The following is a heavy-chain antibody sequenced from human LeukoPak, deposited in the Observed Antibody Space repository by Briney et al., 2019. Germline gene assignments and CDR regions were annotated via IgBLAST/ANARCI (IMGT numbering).Heavy chain of an antibody. CDR1: GFTFSSYS. V-gene: IGHV3-23*01. D-gene: IGHD1-26*01. J-gene: IGHJ4*02. Sequence: GGSLGLSCAASGFTFSSYSMNWVRQAPGKGLEWVSAISGSGGSTYYADSVKGRFTISRDNSKNTLYLQMNSLRAEDTAVYYCARESGELPFDYWGQGTLVTVSS. CDR3: ARESGELPFDY. CDR2: ISGSGGST.